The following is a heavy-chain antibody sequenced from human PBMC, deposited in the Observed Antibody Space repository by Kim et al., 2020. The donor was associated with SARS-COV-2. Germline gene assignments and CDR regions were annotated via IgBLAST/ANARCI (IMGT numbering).Heavy chain of an antibody. V-gene: IGHV4-59*08. J-gene: IGHJ4*02. D-gene: IGHD3-16*01. CDR3: ARGGSYFEH. CDR2: VFYGGST. Sequence: SETLSLNCTVSGDSTSSFYWSWIRQPPGKALEWVASVFYGGSTNYNPSLQGRASISVDASNNQFSLRLTSVTAADTAVYYCARGGSYFEHWGQGALVTVST. CDR1: GDSTSSFY.